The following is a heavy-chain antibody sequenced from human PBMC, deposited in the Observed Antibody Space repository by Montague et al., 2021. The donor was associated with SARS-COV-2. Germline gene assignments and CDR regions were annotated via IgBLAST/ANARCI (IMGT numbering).Heavy chain of an antibody. CDR1: GGSISNYH. D-gene: IGHD3-10*01. V-gene: IGHV4-59*08. J-gene: IGHJ6*02. CDR3: ARQLRVRRTWQVGDYNHYGMDV. Sequence: SETLSLTCTVSGGSISNYHWNWIRQPPGKGLEWIAYIYYSGRTNYNPSLQSRVTISVDTSRNQFSLRLTSVTAADTAVYYCARQLRVRRTWQVGDYNHYGMDVWGQGTTVSVSS. CDR2: IYYSGRT.